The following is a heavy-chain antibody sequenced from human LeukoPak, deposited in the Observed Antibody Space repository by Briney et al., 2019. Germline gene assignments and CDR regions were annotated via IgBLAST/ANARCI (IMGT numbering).Heavy chain of an antibody. CDR2: IKQDGSEK. CDR1: GSTFSSYW. D-gene: IGHD1-26*01. Sequence: GGSLRLSCAASGSTFSSYWMSWVRQAPGKGLEWVANIKQDGSEKYYVDSVKGRLTISRDNAMNSLYLQMNSLRAEDTAVYYCARLRGSYSSDYWGQGTLVTVSS. J-gene: IGHJ4*02. CDR3: ARLRGSYSSDY. V-gene: IGHV3-7*01.